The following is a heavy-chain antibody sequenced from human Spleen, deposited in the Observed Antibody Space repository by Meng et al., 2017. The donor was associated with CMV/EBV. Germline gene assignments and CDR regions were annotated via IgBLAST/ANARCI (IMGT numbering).Heavy chain of an antibody. V-gene: IGHV3-23*03. CDR3: ARDESPIGATGPRRYFHY. CDR2: VYSGGSST. J-gene: IGHJ1*01. D-gene: IGHD6-13*01. Sequence: GESLKISCVASGFTFSNYAMTWVRQAPGKGLEWVSVVYSGGSSTDYADSVKGRFTISRDDAKKSLYLQMNSLRDEDTALYFCARDESPIGATGPRRYFHYWGQGTLVTVSS. CDR1: GFTFSNYA.